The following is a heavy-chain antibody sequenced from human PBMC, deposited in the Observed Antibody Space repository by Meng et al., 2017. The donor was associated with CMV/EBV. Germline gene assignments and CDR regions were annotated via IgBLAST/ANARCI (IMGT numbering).Heavy chain of an antibody. CDR2: ISYDGSNK. D-gene: IGHD4-17*01. V-gene: IGHV3-30-3*01. Sequence: GGSLRLSCAASGFTFSDYYMSWVRQAPGKGLEWVAVISYDGSNKYYADSVKGRFTISRDNSKNTLYLQMNSLRAEDTAVYYCARDLGYGDYVGYFDYWGQGTLVTVSS. CDR1: GFTFSDYY. CDR3: ARDLGYGDYVGYFDY. J-gene: IGHJ4*02.